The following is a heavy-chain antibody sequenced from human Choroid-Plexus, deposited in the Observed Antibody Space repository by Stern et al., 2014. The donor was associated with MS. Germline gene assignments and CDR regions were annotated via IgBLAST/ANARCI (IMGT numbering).Heavy chain of an antibody. CDR2: IKCNAAET. J-gene: IGHJ4*02. Sequence: EVQLVQSGGGLVKPGGSLRLSCAVSGFTFNNAWMSWVRQAPGKGLAWISRIKCNAAETEYAAPVKGRFIISRDDSKTTLFLQMNGLITEDTAVYFCGADVSYQGSGEIDFWGQGTLVTVSS. V-gene: IGHV3-15*01. CDR3: GADVSYQGSGEIDF. CDR1: GFTFNNAW. D-gene: IGHD3-10*01.